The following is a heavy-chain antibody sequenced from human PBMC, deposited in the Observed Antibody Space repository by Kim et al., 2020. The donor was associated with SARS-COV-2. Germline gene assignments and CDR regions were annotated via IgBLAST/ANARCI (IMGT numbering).Heavy chain of an antibody. V-gene: IGHV3-11*06. Sequence: KGRFTISRDNAKTSLYLQMNSLRAEDTAVYYCARDMIAVAGTIYYYGMDVWGQGTTVTVSS. CDR3: ARDMIAVAGTIYYYGMDV. J-gene: IGHJ6*02. D-gene: IGHD6-19*01.